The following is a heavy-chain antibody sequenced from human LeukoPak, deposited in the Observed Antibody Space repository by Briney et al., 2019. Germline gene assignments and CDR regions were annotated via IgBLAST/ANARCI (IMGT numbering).Heavy chain of an antibody. Sequence: GRSLRLSCTASGFTFGDFAMSWVRQAPGKGLEWVSVISGSGGSTYYADSVKGRFTISRDNYKNTLYLQMDSLRAGDTAVYYCARGRLRVIDAFDIWGQGTMVTVSS. J-gene: IGHJ3*02. CDR3: ARGRLRVIDAFDI. CDR1: GFTFGDFA. V-gene: IGHV3-23*01. CDR2: ISGSGGST. D-gene: IGHD2-21*01.